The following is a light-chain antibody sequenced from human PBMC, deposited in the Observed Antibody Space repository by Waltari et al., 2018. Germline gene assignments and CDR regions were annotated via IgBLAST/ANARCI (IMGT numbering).Light chain of an antibody. CDR1: QNINNF. Sequence: DIQLTQSPSSLSASVGDRVTITCRASQNINNFLNWYQQKPGKAPKLLIYAASSLQSGVPLRFSGSGSGTDFTLTISSLQPEDFATYFCQQSSNTPWTFGQGTRVDIK. J-gene: IGKJ1*01. CDR2: AAS. V-gene: IGKV1-39*01. CDR3: QQSSNTPWT.